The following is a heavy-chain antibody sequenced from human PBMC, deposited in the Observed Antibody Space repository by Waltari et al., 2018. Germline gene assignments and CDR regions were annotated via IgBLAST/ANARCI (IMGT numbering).Heavy chain of an antibody. V-gene: IGHV4-30-4*08. CDR3: ARDSVSCSGGSCYQFFQP. CDR1: VGSVTSRDYY. CDR2: NYESGST. D-gene: IGHD2-15*01. J-gene: IGHJ1*01. Sequence: QVQLQESGPGLVKPSQTLSLTCTVSVGSVTSRDYYWTWISQTPGKGLEWIGYNYESGSTYYTPSLKSRVTISIDTSKNQFSLELNSVTAADTAVYYCARDSVSCSGGSCYQFFQPWGQGTLVTVSS.